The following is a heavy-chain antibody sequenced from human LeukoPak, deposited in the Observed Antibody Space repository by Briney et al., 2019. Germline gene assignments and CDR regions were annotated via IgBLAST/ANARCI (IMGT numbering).Heavy chain of an antibody. V-gene: IGHV4-59*02. CDR2: MYYSGST. J-gene: IGHJ3*01. D-gene: IGHD3-10*01. Sequence: PSETLSLTCTVSGGSVSSYYWSWIRRPPGKGLEWIGYMYYSGSTYYNPSLKSRVTISVDTSKKHISLRLSAVTAADTAVYYCAKVASMIMVRGGAYDVWGQGTMVTVSS. CDR1: GGSVSSYY. CDR3: AKVASMIMVRGGAYDV.